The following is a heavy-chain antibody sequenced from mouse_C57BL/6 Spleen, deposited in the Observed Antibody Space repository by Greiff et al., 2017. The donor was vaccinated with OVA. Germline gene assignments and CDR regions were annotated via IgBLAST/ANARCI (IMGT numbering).Heavy chain of an antibody. J-gene: IGHJ4*01. Sequence: QVQLQQSGAELVRPGASVKLSCKASGYTFTDYYINWVKQRPGQGLEWIARIYPGSGNTYYNEKFKGKATLTAEKSSSTTYMKLSSLTSEDSAVYFCARSHLYDYDEGDYAMDYWGQGTSVTVSS. V-gene: IGHV1-76*01. CDR2: IYPGSGNT. D-gene: IGHD2-4*01. CDR1: GYTFTDYY. CDR3: ARSHLYDYDEGDYAMDY.